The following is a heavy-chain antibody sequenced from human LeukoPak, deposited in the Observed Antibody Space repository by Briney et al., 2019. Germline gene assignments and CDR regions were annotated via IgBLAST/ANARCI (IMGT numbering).Heavy chain of an antibody. D-gene: IGHD3-22*01. CDR1: GLTFSNAW. CDR3: AKDLVPISMIVVGPFGY. J-gene: IGHJ4*02. V-gene: IGHV3-15*01. Sequence: GGSLTLSCVASGLTFSNAWMSWVRQAPGKGLEWVGCIKSKTDGETTDYAAPVKGRFTISRDNSKNTLYLQMNSLRAEDTAVYYCAKDLVPISMIVVGPFGYWGQGTLVTVSS. CDR2: IKSKTDGETT.